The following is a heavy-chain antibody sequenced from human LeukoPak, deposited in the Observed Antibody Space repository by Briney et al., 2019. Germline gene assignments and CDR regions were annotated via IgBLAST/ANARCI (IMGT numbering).Heavy chain of an antibody. CDR3: AREGGGYSYGYGPELDY. CDR1: GFTFSSYV. J-gene: IGHJ4*02. CDR2: ISSSGSTI. V-gene: IGHV3-48*03. Sequence: GRSLRLSCAASGFTFSSYVMHWVRQAPGKGLEWVSYISSSGSTIYYEDSVKGRFTISRDNAKNSLYLQINSLRAEDTAVYYCAREGGGYSYGYGPELDYWGQGTLVTVSS. D-gene: IGHD5-18*01.